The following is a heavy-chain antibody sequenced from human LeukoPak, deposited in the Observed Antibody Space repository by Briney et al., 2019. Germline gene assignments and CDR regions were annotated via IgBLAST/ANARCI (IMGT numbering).Heavy chain of an antibody. CDR2: ISLSGGTT. J-gene: IGHJ6*03. CDR3: ARSVGCSSTSCYLEFYYYYYYYMDV. Sequence: ASVKVSCKASGYTFTNYFMHWVRQAPGQGLEWMGIISLSGGTTTYSQKFQGRVIVTRDTSTSTVYMELSSLRSEDTAVYYCARSVGCSSTSCYLEFYYYYYYYMDVWGKGTTVTVSS. CDR1: GYTFTNYF. V-gene: IGHV1-46*01. D-gene: IGHD2-2*01.